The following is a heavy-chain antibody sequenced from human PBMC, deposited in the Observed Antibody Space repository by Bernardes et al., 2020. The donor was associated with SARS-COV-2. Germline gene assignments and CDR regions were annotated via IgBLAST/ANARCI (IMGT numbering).Heavy chain of an antibody. CDR3: TRGYGGSYYGMDV. V-gene: IGHV3-20*04. D-gene: IGHD4-17*01. CDR1: GFTFDDFG. J-gene: IGHJ6*02. CDR2: LNWNGGST. Sequence: GGSLRLSCAASGFTFDDFGMIWVRQAPGKGLEWVSGLNWNGGSTGYADSVKGRFTISRDNAKNSLYLQMNSLRAEDTALYYCTRGYGGSYYGMDVWGQGTTVTVSS.